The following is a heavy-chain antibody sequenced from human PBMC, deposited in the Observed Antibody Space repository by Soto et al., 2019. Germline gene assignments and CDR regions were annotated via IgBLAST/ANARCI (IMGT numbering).Heavy chain of an antibody. J-gene: IGHJ6*02. CDR1: GFNFNSYT. Sequence: PGGSLRLSCAASGFNFNSYTINWVRQAPGKRLEWLSSISSSGYIFSTDSVRGRFTISRDNAKNSVYPQINSPRAEDTAVYFCARDCSGGSCYPGMDVWGQGTMVTVSS. CDR3: ARDCSGGSCYPGMDV. D-gene: IGHD2-15*01. V-gene: IGHV3-21*01. CDR2: ISSSGYI.